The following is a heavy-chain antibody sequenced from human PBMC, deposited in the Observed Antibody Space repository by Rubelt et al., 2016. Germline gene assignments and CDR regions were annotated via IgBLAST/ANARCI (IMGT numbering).Heavy chain of an antibody. D-gene: IGHD5-18*01. CDR1: GFTFSNCA. CDR2: INWNSGSI. J-gene: IGHJ4*02. V-gene: IGHV3-9*01. Sequence: DVQLLESGGGLVQPGGSLRLSCAASGFTFSNCAMHWVRQAPGKGLEWVSGINWNSGSIGYADSVKGRFTISRDNAKNSLYLQMNSLRTEDTALYYCAKDKNSYGTSFDFWGQGTLVTVSS. CDR3: AKDKNSYGTSFDF.